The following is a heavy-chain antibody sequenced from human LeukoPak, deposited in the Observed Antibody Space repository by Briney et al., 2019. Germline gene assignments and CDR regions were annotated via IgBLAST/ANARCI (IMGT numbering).Heavy chain of an antibody. CDR3: ARRRSYYDSSGYYLGFDY. J-gene: IGHJ4*02. V-gene: IGHV4-39*07. CDR1: GGSISSSSYY. CDR2: IYYSGST. Sequence: SETLSLTCTVSGGSISSSSYYWGWIRQPPGKGLEWIGSIYYSGSTYYNPSLKSRVIVSLDKSKNQFSLKLSSVTAADTAVYYCARRRSYYDSSGYYLGFDYWGQGTLVTVSS. D-gene: IGHD3-22*01.